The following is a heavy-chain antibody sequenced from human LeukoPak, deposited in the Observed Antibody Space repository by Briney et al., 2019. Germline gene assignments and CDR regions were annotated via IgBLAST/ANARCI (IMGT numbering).Heavy chain of an antibody. CDR2: INPNSGGT. D-gene: IGHD6-19*01. CDR3: ARGHRKVASGWYLYY. J-gene: IGHJ4*02. CDR1: GYTFTGYY. Sequence: GASVKVSCKASGYTFTGYYMHWVRQAPGQGLEWMGWINPNSGGTNYAQKFQGRVTMTRDTSISTAYMELSRLRSDDTAVYYCARGHRKVASGWYLYYWGQGTLVTVSS. V-gene: IGHV1-2*02.